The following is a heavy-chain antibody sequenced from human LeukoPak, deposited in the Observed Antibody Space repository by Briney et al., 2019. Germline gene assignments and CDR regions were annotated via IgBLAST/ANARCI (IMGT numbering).Heavy chain of an antibody. J-gene: IGHJ4*02. CDR1: GFTFSNYA. V-gene: IGHV3-23*01. CDR2: ISGSGDST. CDR3: AKEAYYDGTGYFDF. D-gene: IGHD3-22*01. Sequence: GGSLRLSCAASGFTFSNYAMTWVRQAPGKGLEWVSGISGSGDSTYYADSVKGRFTISRDNFKNTLYLQMNSLRAEDTAVYYCAKEAYYDGTGYFDFWGQGTLVTVSS.